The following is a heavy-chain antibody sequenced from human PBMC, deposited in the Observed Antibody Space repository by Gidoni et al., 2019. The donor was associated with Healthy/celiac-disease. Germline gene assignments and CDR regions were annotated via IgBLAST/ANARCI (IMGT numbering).Heavy chain of an antibody. Sequence: QVQLQESGPGLVKPSETLSLTCAVSGYSISSGYYWGWIRQPPGKGLEWIGSIYHSGSTYYNPSLKSRVTISVDTSKNQFSLKLSSVTAADTAVYYCARELIAAADSDYWGQGTLVTVS. V-gene: IGHV4-38-2*02. CDR1: GYSISSGYY. CDR2: IYHSGST. J-gene: IGHJ4*02. D-gene: IGHD6-13*01. CDR3: ARELIAAADSDY.